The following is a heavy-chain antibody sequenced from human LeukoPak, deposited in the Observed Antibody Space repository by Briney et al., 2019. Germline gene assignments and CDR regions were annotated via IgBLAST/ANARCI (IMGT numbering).Heavy chain of an antibody. CDR1: GYSISSGYY. CDR3: ARVHYGYPYYFDY. V-gene: IGHV4-38-2*02. CDR2: IYHSGST. D-gene: IGHD5-18*01. J-gene: IGHJ4*02. Sequence: SETLSLTCTVSGYSISSGYYWGWIRQPPGKGLEWIGSIYHSGSTYYNPSLKSRVTISVDTSKNQFSLKLSSVTAADTAVYYCARVHYGYPYYFDYWGQGTLVTVSS.